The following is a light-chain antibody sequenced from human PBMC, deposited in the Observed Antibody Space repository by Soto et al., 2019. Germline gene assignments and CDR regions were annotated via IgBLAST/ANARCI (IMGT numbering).Light chain of an antibody. V-gene: IGKV2-24*01. Sequence: DVVLTQTPLSSPVTLGQPASISCRSSQSLVYVDGDTYLSWFQQRPGQPLRLLIYKISSRFSGVPDRFSGSGAETDFTLRISRVEAEDVGTYYCMQATHTPHTFCQGTTLEIK. CDR3: MQATHTPHT. CDR1: QSLVYVDGDTY. CDR2: KIS. J-gene: IGKJ2*01.